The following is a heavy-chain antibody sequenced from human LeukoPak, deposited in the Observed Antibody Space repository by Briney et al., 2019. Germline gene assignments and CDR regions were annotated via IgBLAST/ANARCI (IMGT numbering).Heavy chain of an antibody. Sequence: PSETLSLTCTVSGGSISSSSSYWGWIRKPPGRGLGWIGSIYYSGSTYYNPSLKSRVTISVDTSENQFSLKLSSVTAADTALYFCARESFEEPGTMDHWGQGTLVSVSS. D-gene: IGHD4/OR15-4a*01. V-gene: IGHV4-39*01. CDR1: GGSISSSSSY. CDR2: IYYSGST. J-gene: IGHJ4*02. CDR3: ARESFEEPGTMDH.